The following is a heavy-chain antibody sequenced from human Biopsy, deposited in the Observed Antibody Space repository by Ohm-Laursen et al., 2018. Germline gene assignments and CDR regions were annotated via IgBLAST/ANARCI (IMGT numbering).Heavy chain of an antibody. J-gene: IGHJ4*02. V-gene: IGHV4-59*01. Sequence: SQTLSLTCTVSGGSISGYHWSWIRKSPGKGLEWLAYIYYTGGITSNPSLNGRATMSLDTSKNQFSLRLIYVTAADAAVYYCARMPHFDYWGQGILVTVSS. CDR1: GGSISGYH. CDR2: IYYTGGI. D-gene: IGHD2-2*01. CDR3: ARMPHFDY.